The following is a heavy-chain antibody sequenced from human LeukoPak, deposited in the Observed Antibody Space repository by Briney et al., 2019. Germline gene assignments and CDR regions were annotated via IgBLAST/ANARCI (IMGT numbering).Heavy chain of an antibody. CDR2: ISPNSDDT. V-gene: IGHV1-2*02. J-gene: IGHJ3*02. D-gene: IGHD2-2*01. Sequence: ASVKVSCKASRYTFAGYYIHWVRQAPGQGLEWMAWISPNSDDTNYAPKFQGRVTVTRDTSISTAYMELSRLRFDDTAVYYCARDLHADAFDIWGQGTMVTVSS. CDR1: RYTFAGYY. CDR3: ARDLHADAFDI.